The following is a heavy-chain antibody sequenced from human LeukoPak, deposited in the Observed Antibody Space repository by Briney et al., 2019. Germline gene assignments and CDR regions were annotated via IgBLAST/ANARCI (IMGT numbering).Heavy chain of an antibody. CDR1: GYTFSGYY. V-gene: IGHV1-2*02. J-gene: IGHJ6*02. D-gene: IGHD2-2*01. Sequence: GASVKVSCKASGYTFSGYYMHWVRQAPGQGLEWMGWINPNSGGTNYAQKFQGRVTMTRDTSISTAYMELSRLRSDDTAVYYCARDHCTRTSCYEDYYHGMGVWGQGTTVTVSS. CDR2: INPNSGGT. CDR3: ARDHCTRTSCYEDYYHGMGV.